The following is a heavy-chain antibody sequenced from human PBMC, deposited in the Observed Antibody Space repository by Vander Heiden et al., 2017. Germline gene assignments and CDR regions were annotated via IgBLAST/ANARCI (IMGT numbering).Heavy chain of an antibody. V-gene: IGHV4-31*02. CDR2: GST. Sequence: GSTYYNPSLKSRVTISVDTSKNQFSLKLSSVTAADTAVYYCARGGTVTTANYWGQGTLVTVSS. CDR3: ARGGTVTTANY. D-gene: IGHD4-17*01. J-gene: IGHJ4*02.